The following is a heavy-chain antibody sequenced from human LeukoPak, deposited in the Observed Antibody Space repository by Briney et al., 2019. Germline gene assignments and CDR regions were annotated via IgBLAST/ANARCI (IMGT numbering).Heavy chain of an antibody. CDR3: ARDTYGSGSYSSPFHY. Sequence: PGGSLRLSCAASGFTFSSYEMNWVRQAPGKGLEWVSYISSSGSTIYYADSVKGRFTISRDNGKNSLYLQMNSLRAEDTALYYCARDTYGSGSYSSPFHYWGQGTLVTVSS. D-gene: IGHD3-10*01. CDR1: GFTFSSYE. V-gene: IGHV3-48*03. J-gene: IGHJ4*02. CDR2: ISSSGSTI.